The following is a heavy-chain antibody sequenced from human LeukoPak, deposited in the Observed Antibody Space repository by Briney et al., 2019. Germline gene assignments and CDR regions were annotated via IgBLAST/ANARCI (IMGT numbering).Heavy chain of an antibody. V-gene: IGHV3-30-3*01. D-gene: IGHD3-3*01. CDR2: ISYDGSNK. J-gene: IGHJ6*02. CDR3: ARERFLEWLLGTYGMDV. Sequence: GGSLRLSCAASGFTFSSYAMHWVRQAPGKGLEWVAVISYDGSNKYYADSVKGRFTISRDNSKNTLYLQMNSLRAEDTAVYYCARERFLEWLLGTYGMDVWGQGTTVTVSS. CDR1: GFTFSSYA.